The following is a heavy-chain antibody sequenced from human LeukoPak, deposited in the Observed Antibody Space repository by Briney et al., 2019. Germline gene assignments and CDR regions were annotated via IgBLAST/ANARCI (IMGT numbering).Heavy chain of an antibody. CDR2: IYSGGST. D-gene: IGHD3-22*01. J-gene: IGHJ6*03. CDR3: ARVAYYDSSGYVVFYYMDV. V-gene: IGHV3-66*01. CDR1: GFTVSSNY. Sequence: SGGSLRLSCAASGFTVSSNYMSWVRQAPGKGLGWVSVIYSGGSTYYADSVKGRFTISRDNSKNTLYLQMGSLRAEDMAVYYCARVAYYDSSGYVVFYYMDVWGKGTTVTVSS.